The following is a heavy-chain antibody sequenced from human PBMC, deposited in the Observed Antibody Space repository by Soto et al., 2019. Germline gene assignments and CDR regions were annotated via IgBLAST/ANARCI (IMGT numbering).Heavy chain of an antibody. CDR2: ICYSGST. J-gene: IGHJ5*02. D-gene: IGHD2-2*01. Sequence: QLQLQESGPGLVKPSETLSLTCTVSGGSIRSSSYYWGWIRQPPGKGLEWIGSICYSGSTYYHPSLKSRVTISVDTSKNQFSLKLSSVTAADTAVYYCARHPIDIVVVPAAMRGVGWFDPWGQGTLVTVSS. V-gene: IGHV4-39*01. CDR3: ARHPIDIVVVPAAMRGVGWFDP. CDR1: GGSIRSSSYY.